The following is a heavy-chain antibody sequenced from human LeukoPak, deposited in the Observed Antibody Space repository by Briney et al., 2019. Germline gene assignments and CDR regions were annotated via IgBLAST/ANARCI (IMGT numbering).Heavy chain of an antibody. V-gene: IGHV2-5*02. Sequence: SGPTLVKPTQTLTLTCAFSGLSLSTRGVGVGWIRQPPGKALEWLAHIYWDDDKRYNSSLNSRLAITKDTSKNQVVLTMTNVDPVDTATCYCAHRRSDTFFQNWGQGTLVTVSS. CDR1: GLSLSTRGVG. CDR3: AHRRSDTFFQN. J-gene: IGHJ1*01. D-gene: IGHD2-2*02. CDR2: IYWDDDK.